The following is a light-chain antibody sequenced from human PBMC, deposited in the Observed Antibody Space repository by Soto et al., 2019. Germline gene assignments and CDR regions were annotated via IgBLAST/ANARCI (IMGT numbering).Light chain of an antibody. V-gene: IGLV2-23*01. Sequence: QSVLAQPASVSGSPGQSITISCTGTDSDVGAYNSVSRYQQHPHKAPRLIIYKGTRRPSGISYRFSGSTSGNAASLTISALQADDEADYFCCSSAPESTYVFGTGTKVTVL. J-gene: IGLJ1*01. CDR1: DSDVGAYNS. CDR3: CSSAPESTYV. CDR2: KGT.